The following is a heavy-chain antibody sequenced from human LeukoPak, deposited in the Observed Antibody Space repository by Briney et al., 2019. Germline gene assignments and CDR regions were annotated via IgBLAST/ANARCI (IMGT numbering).Heavy chain of an antibody. Sequence: PGGSLRLSCAASGFTFSRYTMNWVRQAPGKGLEWVSSITNSGTYIYYADSVKGRFTISRYNAKNSLYLQMYSLRAEDTAVYYCASVDLHATGAWVDYWGQGTLVTVSS. CDR2: ITNSGTYI. CDR1: GFTFSRYT. D-gene: IGHD5-12*01. J-gene: IGHJ4*02. CDR3: ASVDLHATGAWVDY. V-gene: IGHV3-21*01.